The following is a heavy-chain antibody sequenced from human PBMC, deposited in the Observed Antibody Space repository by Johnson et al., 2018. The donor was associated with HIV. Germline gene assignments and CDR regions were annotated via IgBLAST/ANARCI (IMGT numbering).Heavy chain of an antibody. V-gene: IGHV3-30*02. D-gene: IGHD6-6*01. CDR2: IRYDGSSR. CDR3: ARVGQKLVPVPRGAFDI. J-gene: IGHJ3*02. CDR1: GFTFSKYG. Sequence: QVQLVESGGGVERPGGSLRLSCAASGFTFSKYGMHWVRQAPGTGLDWVAFIRYDGSSRDYANSVKGRFTISRDNSKSTLYLQMNSLRPEDTAVYYCARVGQKLVPVPRGAFDIWGQGTMVTVSS.